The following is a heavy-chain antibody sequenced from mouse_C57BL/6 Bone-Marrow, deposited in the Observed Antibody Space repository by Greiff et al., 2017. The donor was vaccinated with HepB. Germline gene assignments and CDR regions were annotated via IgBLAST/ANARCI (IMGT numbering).Heavy chain of an antibody. J-gene: IGHJ3*01. CDR2: INPNNGGT. D-gene: IGHD4-1*01. Sequence: EVQLQESGPELVKPGASVKIPCKASGYTFTDYNMDWVKQSHGNSLEWIGDINPNNGGTIYNQKFKGKATLTVDKSSSTAYMELRSLTSEDTAVYYCARIDWDWFAYWGQGTLVTVSA. CDR3: ARIDWDWFAY. CDR1: GYTFTDYN. V-gene: IGHV1-18*01.